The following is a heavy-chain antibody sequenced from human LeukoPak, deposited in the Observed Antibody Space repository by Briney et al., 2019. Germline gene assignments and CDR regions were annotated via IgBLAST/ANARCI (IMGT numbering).Heavy chain of an antibody. J-gene: IGHJ3*02. CDR1: GFTISSYE. D-gene: IGHD1-26*01. CDR2: ISSSGSTI. CDR3: ARIQSGFDI. Sequence: GGSLRLSCAASGFTISSYEMNWVRQAPGKGLEWVSYISSSGSTIYYADSVKGRFTISRDNAKNSLYLQMNSLRAEDTAVYYCARIQSGFDIWGQGTMVTVSS. V-gene: IGHV3-48*03.